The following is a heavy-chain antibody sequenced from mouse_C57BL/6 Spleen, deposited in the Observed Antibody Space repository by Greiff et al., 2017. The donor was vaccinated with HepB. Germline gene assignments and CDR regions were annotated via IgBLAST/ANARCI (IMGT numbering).Heavy chain of an antibody. CDR1: GYTFTSYW. J-gene: IGHJ3*01. CDR2: LYPGNSDT. Sequence: EVQLQQSGTVLARPGASVKMSCKTSGYTFTSYWMHWVKQRPGQGLEWIGALYPGNSDTSYNQKFKGKAKLTAVTSASTAYMELSSLTNEDSAVYYCTSSSPITTVVAPPAWFAYWGQGTLVTVSA. CDR3: TSSSPITTVVAPPAWFAY. V-gene: IGHV1-5*01. D-gene: IGHD1-1*01.